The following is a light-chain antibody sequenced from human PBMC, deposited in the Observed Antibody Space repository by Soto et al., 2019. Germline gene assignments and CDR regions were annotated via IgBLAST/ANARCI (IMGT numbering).Light chain of an antibody. Sequence: EILMTQSPATLSVSRGDRATLSCRASQSVSSNLAWYQQKPGQAPRLLIYGASTRATGIPARFSGSGSGTEFTLTISSLQSEDFAVYSCQQYNNWPLTFGGGTKVDIK. CDR2: GAS. V-gene: IGKV3-15*01. CDR3: QQYNNWPLT. J-gene: IGKJ4*01. CDR1: QSVSSN.